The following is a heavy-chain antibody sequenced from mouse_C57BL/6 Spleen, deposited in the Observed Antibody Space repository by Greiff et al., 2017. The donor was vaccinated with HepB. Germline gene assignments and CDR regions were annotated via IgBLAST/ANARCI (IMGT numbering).Heavy chain of an antibody. CDR3: ARNHMITTSYYAMDY. J-gene: IGHJ4*01. CDR2: ISSGSSTI. Sequence: EVHLVESGGGLVKPGGSLKLSCAASGFTFSDYGMHWVRQAPEKGLEWVAYISSGSSTIYYEDTVKGRFTISRDNAKNTLFLQMTSLRSEDTAMYYCARNHMITTSYYAMDYWGQGTSVTVSS. CDR1: GFTFSDYG. V-gene: IGHV5-17*01. D-gene: IGHD2-4*01.